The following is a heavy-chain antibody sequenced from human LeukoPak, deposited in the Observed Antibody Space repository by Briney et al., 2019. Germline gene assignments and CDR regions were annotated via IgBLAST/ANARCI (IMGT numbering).Heavy chain of an antibody. V-gene: IGHV4-34*01. J-gene: IGHJ4*02. Sequence: SETLSLTCAVYSGSFSGYYWTWIRQSPGKGLEWIGEINDSGSTKYIPPLESRVTISEDTSKNQFSLKVNSVTAADTAVYYCARGEVNSNYFDSWGQGTLVTVSS. CDR2: INDSGST. D-gene: IGHD4-11*01. CDR1: SGSFSGYY. CDR3: ARGEVNSNYFDS.